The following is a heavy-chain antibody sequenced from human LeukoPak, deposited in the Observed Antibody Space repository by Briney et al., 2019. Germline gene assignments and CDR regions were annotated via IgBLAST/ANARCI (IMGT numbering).Heavy chain of an antibody. J-gene: IGHJ3*01. CDR2: IYYTGST. V-gene: IGHV4-59*01. CDR1: GGSISSYY. CDR3: ARISSSNWYNERGAFDV. D-gene: IGHD6-13*01. Sequence: PSETLSLTCTVSGGSISSYYWSWIRQPPGKGLEWIGYIYYTGSTNYSPSLKSRVTISVDTSKNQFSLKLRSVTAADTAVYYCARISSSNWYNERGAFDVWGQGTMVTVSS.